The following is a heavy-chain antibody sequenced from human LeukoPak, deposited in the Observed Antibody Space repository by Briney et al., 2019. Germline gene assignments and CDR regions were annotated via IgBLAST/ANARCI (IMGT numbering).Heavy chain of an antibody. CDR3: ARLDYGGNVVDY. V-gene: IGHV3-73*01. CDR1: GFIFSVSA. J-gene: IGHJ4*02. CDR2: IRSQRYNYTT. Sequence: SGGSLRLSCTGSGFIFSVSAMHWVRQASGKGLEWVGRIRSQRYNYTTTFSGSVKGRFSISRDDSRNTAYLQMNSLKIEDTAVYYCARLDYGGNVVDYWGQGTLVTVSS. D-gene: IGHD4-23*01.